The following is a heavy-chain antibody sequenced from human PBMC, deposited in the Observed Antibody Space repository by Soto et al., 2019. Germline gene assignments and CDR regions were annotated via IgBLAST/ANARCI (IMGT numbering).Heavy chain of an antibody. J-gene: IGHJ6*02. CDR2: IDWDDEK. CDR3: ARIKSSYYGMDV. Sequence: SGPTLVNPTQTVTLTCTFSGFSLSTSGMCVSWIRRPPGKALEWLALIDWDDEKYYSTSLKTRLTISKDTSKNQVVLTMTNMESVDTATYSCARIKSSYYGMDVWGQGTTVTVSS. V-gene: IGHV2-70*01. CDR1: GFSLSTSGMC.